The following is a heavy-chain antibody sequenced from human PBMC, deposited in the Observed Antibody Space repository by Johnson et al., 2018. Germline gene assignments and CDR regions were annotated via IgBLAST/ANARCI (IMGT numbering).Heavy chain of an antibody. J-gene: IGHJ6*02. D-gene: IGHD3-16*01. CDR2: IKSKKDGGTT. Sequence: VQLQESGGGLVEPGGSLRLSCVTSKFIFTNTWMSWVRQAPGRGLEWVGRIKSKKDGGTTDLAAAVNGRFSISREDSENTLYLQMNSLKNEDTAVYYCSTDGSGGVLEGPREIRYRYYGLGVWGQGTTVTVTS. CDR3: STDGSGGVLEGPREIRYRYYGLGV. V-gene: IGHV3-15*05. CDR1: KFIFTNTW.